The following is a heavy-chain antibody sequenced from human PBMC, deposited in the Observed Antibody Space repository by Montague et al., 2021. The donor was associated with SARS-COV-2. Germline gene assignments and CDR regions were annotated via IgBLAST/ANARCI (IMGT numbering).Heavy chain of an antibody. CDR1: GGSFSGYY. Sequence: ETLSLTCAVYGGSFSGYYWSWIRQPPGKGLEWIGEIDHSGSTNYNPSLKSRVTISVDTSKNQFSLKLSSVTAADTAVYYCAIPMVRGFSRAFDIWGQGTMVTVSS. CDR2: IDHSGST. V-gene: IGHV4-34*01. CDR3: AIPMVRGFSRAFDI. D-gene: IGHD3-10*01. J-gene: IGHJ3*02.